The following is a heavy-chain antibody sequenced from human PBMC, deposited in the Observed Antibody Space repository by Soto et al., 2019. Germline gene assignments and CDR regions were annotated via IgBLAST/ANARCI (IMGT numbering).Heavy chain of an antibody. Sequence: PGGSLRLSCAASGFTFSSYGMHWVRQAPGKGLEWVAVIWYDGSNKYYADSVKGRFTISRDNSKNTLYLQMNSLRAEDTAVYYCANLDDFWSGYYLGYGMDVWGQGTTVTVSS. V-gene: IGHV3-30*02. D-gene: IGHD3-3*01. CDR3: ANLDDFWSGYYLGYGMDV. CDR2: IWYDGSNK. J-gene: IGHJ6*02. CDR1: GFTFSSYG.